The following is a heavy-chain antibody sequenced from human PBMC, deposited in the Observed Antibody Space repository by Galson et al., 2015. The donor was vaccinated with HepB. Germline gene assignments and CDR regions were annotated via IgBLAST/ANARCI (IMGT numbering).Heavy chain of an antibody. D-gene: IGHD1-14*01. CDR2: IIPIFGTT. CDR3: ARDRGLRYNHNGGAFDV. Sequence: SVKVSCKASGGTFNSYAINWVRQAPGQGLEWMGGIIPIFGTTNYAQKFQGRVTITADTSTSTAYMELSSLRSEDTAVFYCARDRGLRYNHNGGAFDVWGQGTIVTVSS. J-gene: IGHJ3*01. CDR1: GGTFNSYA. V-gene: IGHV1-69*06.